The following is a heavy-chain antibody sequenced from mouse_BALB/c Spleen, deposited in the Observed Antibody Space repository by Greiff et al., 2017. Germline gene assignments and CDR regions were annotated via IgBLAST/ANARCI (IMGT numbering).Heavy chain of an antibody. CDR3: ARSGLRRGDAMDY. Sequence: EVQGVESGGGLVQPGGSRKLSCAASGFTFSSFGMHWVRQAPEKGLEWVAYISSDSSTIYYPDTVKGRFTISRDNPKNTLFLQMTSLRSEDTAMYYCARSGLRRGDAMDYWGQGTSVTVSA. CDR2: ISSDSSTI. J-gene: IGHJ4*01. D-gene: IGHD1-1*01. V-gene: IGHV5-17*02. CDR1: GFTFSSFG.